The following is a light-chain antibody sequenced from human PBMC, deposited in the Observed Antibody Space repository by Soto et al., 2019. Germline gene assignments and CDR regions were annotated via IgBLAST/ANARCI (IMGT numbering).Light chain of an antibody. CDR2: AGT. J-gene: IGLJ3*02. Sequence: QSVLTQPASVSGSPGQSITISCTGTSSDVGRYNYVSWYQQNPGKAPKLMIYAGTNRPSGVSNRFSGSKSGHTASLAISGLQADDEADYYCSSYTSSTTWVFGGGTKLTVL. V-gene: IGLV2-14*03. CDR1: SSDVGRYNY. CDR3: SSYTSSTTWV.